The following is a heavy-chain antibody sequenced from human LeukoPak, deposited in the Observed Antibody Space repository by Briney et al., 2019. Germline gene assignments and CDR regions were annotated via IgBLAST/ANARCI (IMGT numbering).Heavy chain of an antibody. V-gene: IGHV3-23*01. CDR3: AKDGEGYYYGSGNPWFDP. CDR2: ISGSGGST. J-gene: IGHJ5*02. D-gene: IGHD3-10*01. CDR1: GFTFSSYA. Sequence: GGSLRLSCAASGFTFSSYAMSWVRQAPGKGLERVSAISGSGGSTYYADSVKGRFTISRDNSKNTLYLQMNSLRAEDAAVYYCAKDGEGYYYGSGNPWFDPWGQGTLVTVSS.